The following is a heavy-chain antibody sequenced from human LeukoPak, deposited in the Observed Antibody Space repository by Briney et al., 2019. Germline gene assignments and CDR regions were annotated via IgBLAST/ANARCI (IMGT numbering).Heavy chain of an antibody. J-gene: IGHJ5*02. D-gene: IGHD5-18*01. CDR2: IYTSGST. CDR3: ARDPRAKRGYSYGSWLDP. Sequence: SETLSLTCTVSGGSISSYYWSWIRQPAGKGLEWIGRIYTSGSTNYNPSLKSRVTMSVDTSKNQFSLKLSSVTAADTAVCYCARDPRAKRGYSYGSWLDPWGQGTLVTVSS. CDR1: GGSISSYY. V-gene: IGHV4-4*07.